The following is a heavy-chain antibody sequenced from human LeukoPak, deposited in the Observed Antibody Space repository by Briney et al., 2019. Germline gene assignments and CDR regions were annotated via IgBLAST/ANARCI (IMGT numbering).Heavy chain of an antibody. J-gene: IGHJ4*02. Sequence: SETLSLTCTVSGGSISSYYWSWIRQPPGKGLEWIGYIYYSGSTNYNPSLKSRVTISVDTSKNQFSLKLSSVTAADTAVYYCARLHGPVAIDYWGQGTLVTVSS. CDR2: IYYSGST. CDR1: GGSISSYY. D-gene: IGHD3-10*01. V-gene: IGHV4-59*08. CDR3: ARLHGPVAIDY.